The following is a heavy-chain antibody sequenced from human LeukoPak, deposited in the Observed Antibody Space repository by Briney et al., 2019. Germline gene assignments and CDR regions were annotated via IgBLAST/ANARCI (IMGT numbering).Heavy chain of an antibody. CDR2: INPGGDST. V-gene: IGHV1-46*01. J-gene: IGHJ3*02. D-gene: IGHD6-13*01. Sequence: GASVKVSCKASGYTFTSYYIHWVRQAPGQGLEWVGIINPGGDSTSSAQKFQGRVTMTRDTSTSTVYMELSSLRSEDTAVYYCASHSGGTGYSSSWYDDAFDIWGQETMVTVSS. CDR1: GYTFTSYY. CDR3: ASHSGGTGYSSSWYDDAFDI.